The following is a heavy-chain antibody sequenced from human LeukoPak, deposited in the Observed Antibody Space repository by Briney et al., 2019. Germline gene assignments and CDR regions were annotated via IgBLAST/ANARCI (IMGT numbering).Heavy chain of an antibody. D-gene: IGHD6-19*01. CDR2: ISSRATAI. CDR3: ARSFRYSSGWPYYYYYMDV. V-gene: IGHV3-48*03. J-gene: IGHJ6*03. Sequence: GGSLRLSCAASGFTFSSYEMNWVRQAPGKGLEWVSYISSRATAIYYADSVKGRFTISRDNAKNSLYLQMNSLRAEDTALYYCARSFRYSSGWPYYYYYMDVWGKGTTVTVSS. CDR1: GFTFSSYE.